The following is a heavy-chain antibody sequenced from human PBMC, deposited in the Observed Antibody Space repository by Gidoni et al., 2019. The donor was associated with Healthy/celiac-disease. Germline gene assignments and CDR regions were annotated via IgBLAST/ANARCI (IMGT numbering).Heavy chain of an antibody. J-gene: IGHJ5*02. CDR2: IYYSGST. D-gene: IGHD3-10*01. V-gene: IGHV4-39*01. CDR1: GGSISSSSYY. Sequence: QLQLQESGPGLVKPSETLSLTCTVSGGSISSSSYYWGWIRQPPGKGLEWIGSIYYSGSTYYNPSLKSRVTISVDTSKNQFSLKLSSVTAADTAVYYCARHLSGVLLPGWFDPWGQGTLVTVSS. CDR3: ARHLSGVLLPGWFDP.